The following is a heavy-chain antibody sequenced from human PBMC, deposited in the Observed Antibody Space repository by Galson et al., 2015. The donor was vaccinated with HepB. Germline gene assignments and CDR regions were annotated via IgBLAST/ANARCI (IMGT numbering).Heavy chain of an antibody. D-gene: IGHD1-26*01. CDR1: GFTFSSYW. CDR3: AREGVGAGGRFNAMDV. CDR2: IKQDASEI. J-gene: IGHJ6*02. Sequence: SLRLSCAASGFTFSSYWMSWVRQAPGKGLEWVANIKQDASEIFYVDSVKGRFTISRDNANNSLYLQMNSLRDEDTAVFYCAREGVGAGGRFNAMDVWGQGTTVTVSS. V-gene: IGHV3-7*03.